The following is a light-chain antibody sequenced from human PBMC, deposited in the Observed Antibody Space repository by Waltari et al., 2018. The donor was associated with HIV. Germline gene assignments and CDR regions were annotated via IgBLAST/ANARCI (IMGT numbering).Light chain of an antibody. V-gene: IGKV3-15*01. J-gene: IGKJ4*01. CDR3: QQYSNWPLT. CDR1: QSVSSS. Sequence: IVMAQSPATMSVSPGETATVSCRASQSVSSSLVGYQQKPGQAPKLLIYGASTRATGIAARFSGSGSGTDFTLTISSLQSEDFAVYYCQQYSNWPLTFGGGTKVEI. CDR2: GAS.